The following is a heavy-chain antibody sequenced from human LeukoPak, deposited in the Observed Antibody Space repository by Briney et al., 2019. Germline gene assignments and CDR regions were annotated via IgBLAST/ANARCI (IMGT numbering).Heavy chain of an antibody. D-gene: IGHD3-22*01. J-gene: IGHJ4*02. CDR3: AKDNYYDSSGHGGGEDY. V-gene: IGHV3-43*02. Sequence: SGGSLRLSCAASGFTFDDYAMHWVRHATGKGVEGVSHIIGVGGSTYYAASVKGRFTISRDNSKNSLYLQINSLRTEDTAFYYCAKDNYYDSSGHGGGEDYWGQGTLVTVSS. CDR2: IIGVGGST. CDR1: GFTFDDYA.